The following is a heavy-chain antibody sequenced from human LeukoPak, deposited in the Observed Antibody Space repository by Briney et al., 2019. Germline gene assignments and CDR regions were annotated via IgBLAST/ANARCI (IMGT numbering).Heavy chain of an antibody. CDR1: GYTFTSYD. J-gene: IGHJ3*02. CDR2: MNPNSGNT. V-gene: IGHV1-8*03. Sequence: GASVKVSCKASGYTFTSYDINWVRQATGQGLEWMGWMNPNSGNTGYAQKFQGRVTITRNTSISTAYMELSSLRSEYTAVYYCAREVAGTGFDIWGQGTMVTVSS. D-gene: IGHD6-19*01. CDR3: AREVAGTGFDI.